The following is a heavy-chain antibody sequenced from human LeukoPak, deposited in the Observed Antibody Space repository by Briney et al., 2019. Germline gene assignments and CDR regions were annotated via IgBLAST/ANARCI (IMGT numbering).Heavy chain of an antibody. D-gene: IGHD2-2*01. CDR2: INPRTGDT. CDR3: ARDIHTRPVLEY. Sequence: GASVKVSCKASGYTFIGYYIHWVRQAPGQGLEWMGWINPRTGDTSYAQKFRDRVTLTTITSISTAYMEVSRLGSDDTAVYYCARDIHTRPVLEYWAQGTLVIVSS. CDR1: GYTFIGYY. V-gene: IGHV1-2*02. J-gene: IGHJ4*02.